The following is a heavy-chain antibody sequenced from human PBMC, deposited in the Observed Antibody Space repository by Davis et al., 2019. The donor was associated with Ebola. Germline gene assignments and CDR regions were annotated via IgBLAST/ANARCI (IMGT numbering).Heavy chain of an antibody. V-gene: IGHV4-4*07. D-gene: IGHD2-15*01. J-gene: IGHJ4*02. Sequence: PSETLSLTCTVSGGSISSHYWSWIRQPAGKGLEWIGRIYTSGRTNYNPSLKSRVTMSVDTSKHQFSLRLSSVTAADTAVYSCAREGCPGGSCYCGDYCGQGTRVTVSS. CDR1: GGSISSHY. CDR2: IYTSGRT. CDR3: AREGCPGGSCYCGDY.